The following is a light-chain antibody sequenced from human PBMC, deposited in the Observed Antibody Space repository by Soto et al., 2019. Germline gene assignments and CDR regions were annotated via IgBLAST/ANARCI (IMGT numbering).Light chain of an antibody. CDR1: QSVSSY. CDR2: DAS. CDR3: QQRRYWPVT. J-gene: IGKJ1*01. Sequence: EIVLTQSPAILSMSPGERATLSCRASQSVSSYFAWYQQKPGQAPRLLIYDASNRATGVPARFSGSGSGTDFTLTISSLEPKDFAVYYCQQRRYWPVTFGQGTKV. V-gene: IGKV3-11*01.